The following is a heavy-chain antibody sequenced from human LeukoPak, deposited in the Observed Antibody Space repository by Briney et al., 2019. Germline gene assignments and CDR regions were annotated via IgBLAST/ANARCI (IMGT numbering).Heavy chain of an antibody. CDR1: GFTFSSYS. V-gene: IGHV3-30*03. CDR2: ISYDGSNK. CDR3: ARGRYYYDSSGYYSPLDY. J-gene: IGHJ4*02. D-gene: IGHD3-22*01. Sequence: PGGSLRLSCAASGFTFSSYSMNWVRQAPGKGLEWVAVISYDGSNKYYADSVKGRFTISRDNSKNTLYLQMNSLRAKDTAVYYCARGRYYYDSSGYYSPLDYWGQGTLVTVSS.